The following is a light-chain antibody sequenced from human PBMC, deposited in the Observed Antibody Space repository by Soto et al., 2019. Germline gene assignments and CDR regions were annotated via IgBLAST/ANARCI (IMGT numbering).Light chain of an antibody. CDR1: QSVSSSF. Sequence: EIVLTQSPGTLSLSPGERATLSCRASQSVSSSFLAWYQQKPGQAPRLLIYGASSRATGIPDRFSGIGSGTDFTLTSSRLEPEDFAVYYCQQYDSSPWTFGQGTKVEIK. CDR2: GAS. CDR3: QQYDSSPWT. J-gene: IGKJ1*01. V-gene: IGKV3-20*01.